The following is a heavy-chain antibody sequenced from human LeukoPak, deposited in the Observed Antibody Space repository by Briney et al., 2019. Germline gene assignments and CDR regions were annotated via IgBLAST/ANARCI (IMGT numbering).Heavy chain of an antibody. Sequence: GGSLRLSCAASGFTVSRNYMSWVRQAPGKGLEWVSYIAGSDTRTYYADSVKGRFTIFRDNTKNSLYLQMNSLRVEDTGLYCTTLGYHLDSWGQGTLVTVSS. CDR2: IAGSDTRT. CDR3: TLGYHLDS. CDR1: GFTVSRNY. D-gene: IGHD3-22*01. V-gene: IGHV3-11*04. J-gene: IGHJ4*02.